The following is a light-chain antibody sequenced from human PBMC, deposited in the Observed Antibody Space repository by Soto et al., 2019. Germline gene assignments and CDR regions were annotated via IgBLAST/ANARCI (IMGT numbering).Light chain of an antibody. J-gene: IGKJ2*01. CDR3: QQPYSYPYT. Sequence: DIQLTQSPSFLSASVGDRVTITCRASQGISTYLAWYQQKSGKAPKLLIYVASTLQSAVPSRFSGSGSGTEFTVTISSLQPEDLATYYCQQPYSYPYTFGQGTKLEI. CDR2: VAS. V-gene: IGKV1-9*01. CDR1: QGISTY.